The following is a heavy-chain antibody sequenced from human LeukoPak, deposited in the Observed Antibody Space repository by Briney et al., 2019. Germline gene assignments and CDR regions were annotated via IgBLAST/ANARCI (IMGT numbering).Heavy chain of an antibody. J-gene: IGHJ6*04. Sequence: PGGSLRLSCAASGFTFSSSARSWVRQAPGKGLEWVSDITGGGGSTYYADSVKGRFTISRDNSKNTLYLQMNSLRAEDTAVYYCARDSLTRFGVVIMAGPLLDVWGKGTTVTVSS. V-gene: IGHV3-23*01. CDR3: ARDSLTRFGVVIMAGPLLDV. CDR1: GFTFSSSA. CDR2: ITGGGGST. D-gene: IGHD3-3*01.